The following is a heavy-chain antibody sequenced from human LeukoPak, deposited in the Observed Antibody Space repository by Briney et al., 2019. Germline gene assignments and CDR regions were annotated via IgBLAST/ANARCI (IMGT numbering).Heavy chain of an antibody. D-gene: IGHD1-26*01. CDR1: GFTFNTYS. CDR2: ISSSSSYI. Sequence: GGSLRLSCAASGFTFNTYSMNWVRQAPGTGLEWVSSISSSSSYIYYADSVKGRFTISRDNAKNSLYLQMNSLRAEDTAVYYCARLGATSDYWGQGTLVTVSS. J-gene: IGHJ4*02. V-gene: IGHV3-21*01. CDR3: ARLGATSDY.